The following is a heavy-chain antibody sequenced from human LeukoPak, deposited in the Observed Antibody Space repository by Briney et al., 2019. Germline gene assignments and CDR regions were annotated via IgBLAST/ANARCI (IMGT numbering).Heavy chain of an antibody. J-gene: IGHJ4*02. CDR3: TTDYPNGDYVGTHYNDY. V-gene: IGHV3-15*01. CDR2: IKSKTDGGTT. D-gene: IGHD4-17*01. CDR1: GFTFSNAW. Sequence: NPGGSLRLSCAASGFTFSNAWMSWVRQAPGKGLEWVGRIKSKTDGGTTDYAAPVKGRFTISRDDSKNTLYLQMNSLKTEDTAVYYCTTDYPNGDYVGTHYNDYWGQGTLVTVSS.